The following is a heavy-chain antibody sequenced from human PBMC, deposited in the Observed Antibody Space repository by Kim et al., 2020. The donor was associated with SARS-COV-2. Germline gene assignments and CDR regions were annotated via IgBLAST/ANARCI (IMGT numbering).Heavy chain of an antibody. Sequence: GGSLRLSCAASGFTFSGSAMHWVRQASGKGLEWVGRIRSKANSYATEYAASVKGRFTISRDDSKNTAYLQMNSLKTEDTAVYYCTRRGGAGTSDYWGQGTLVTVSS. V-gene: IGHV3-73*01. CDR3: TRRGGAGTSDY. J-gene: IGHJ4*02. D-gene: IGHD1-1*01. CDR2: IRSKANSYAT. CDR1: GFTFSGSA.